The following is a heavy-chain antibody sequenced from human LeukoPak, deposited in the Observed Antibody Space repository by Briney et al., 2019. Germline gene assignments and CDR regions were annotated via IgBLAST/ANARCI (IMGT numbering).Heavy chain of an antibody. Sequence: SETLSLTCTVSGYSISSGYYWGWIRQPPGKGLEWIGKIFRNGNTYYNPSLQSRVTISVDTSKNQFSLIMNSVTAADTAVYYCALTMIDYYGMDVWGQGTTVTVSS. V-gene: IGHV4-38-2*02. CDR3: ALTMIDYYGMDV. J-gene: IGHJ6*02. CDR1: GYSISSGYY. CDR2: IFRNGNT. D-gene: IGHD3-22*01.